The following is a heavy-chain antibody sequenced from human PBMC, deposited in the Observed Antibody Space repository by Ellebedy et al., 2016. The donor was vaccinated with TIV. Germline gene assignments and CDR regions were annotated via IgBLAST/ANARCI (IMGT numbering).Heavy chain of an antibody. Sequence: SVKVSXKASGGTFSSYAISWVRQAPGQGLEWMGGIIPIFGTANYAQKFQGRVTITADKSTSTAYMELSSLRSEDTAVYYCAREDSWDIVVVPADYYYYGMDVWGQGTTVTVSS. J-gene: IGHJ6*02. CDR2: IIPIFGTA. D-gene: IGHD2-2*01. CDR3: AREDSWDIVVVPADYYYYGMDV. V-gene: IGHV1-69*06. CDR1: GGTFSSYA.